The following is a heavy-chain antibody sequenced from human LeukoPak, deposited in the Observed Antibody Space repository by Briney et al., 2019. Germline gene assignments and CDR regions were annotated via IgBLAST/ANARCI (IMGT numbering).Heavy chain of an antibody. J-gene: IGHJ4*02. CDR3: ATRGYYDSSGYSSTDY. Sequence: PGGSLRLSCAASGFTFSDYYMSWIRQAPGKGLEWASYISSSGSTIYYADSVKGRFTISRDNAKNSLYLQMNSLRAEDTAVYYCATRGYYDSSGYSSTDYWGQGTLVTVSS. CDR2: ISSSGSTI. V-gene: IGHV3-11*01. D-gene: IGHD3-22*01. CDR1: GFTFSDYY.